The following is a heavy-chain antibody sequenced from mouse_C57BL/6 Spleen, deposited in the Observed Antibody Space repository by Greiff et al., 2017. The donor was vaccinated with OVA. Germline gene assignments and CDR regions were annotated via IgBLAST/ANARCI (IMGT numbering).Heavy chain of an antibody. CDR1: GYTFTSYW. Sequence: VKLMESGAELVMPGASVKLSCKASGYTFTSYWMHWVKQRPGQGLEWIGEIDPSDSYTNYNQKFKGKSTLTVDKSSSTAYMQLSSLTSEDSAVYYCARSDLGLDYWGQGTTLTVSS. D-gene: IGHD4-1*01. CDR3: ARSDLGLDY. CDR2: IDPSDSYT. J-gene: IGHJ2*01. V-gene: IGHV1-69*01.